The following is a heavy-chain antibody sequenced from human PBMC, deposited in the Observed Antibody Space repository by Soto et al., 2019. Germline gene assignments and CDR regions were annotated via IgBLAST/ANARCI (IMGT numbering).Heavy chain of an antibody. CDR3: ARHKAAAGKAFDD. D-gene: IGHD6-13*01. J-gene: IGHJ4*02. CDR2: VYNSGST. Sequence: PSETLSLTCTVSGGSITSYNWNWLRQPPGKALEWIGYVYNSGSTNYNPSLKSRVTISVDTSKNLFSLKLSSLTAADTAVYYCARHKAAAGKAFDDSGQGTLVTVSS. V-gene: IGHV4-59*08. CDR1: GGSITSYN.